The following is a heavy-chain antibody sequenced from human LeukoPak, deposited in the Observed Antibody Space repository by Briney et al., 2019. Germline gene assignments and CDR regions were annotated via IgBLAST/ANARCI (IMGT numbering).Heavy chain of an antibody. V-gene: IGHV3-21*01. CDR3: ARDYPTAVYAFDI. CDR2: SSSSSSYI. J-gene: IGHJ3*02. D-gene: IGHD6-13*01. Sequence: GGSLRLSCAASGFTFSSYSMNWVRQAPGKGLEWVSSSSSSSSYIYYADSVKGRFTISRDNAKNSLYLQMNSLRAEDTAVYYCARDYPTAVYAFDIWGQGTMVTVSS. CDR1: GFTFSSYS.